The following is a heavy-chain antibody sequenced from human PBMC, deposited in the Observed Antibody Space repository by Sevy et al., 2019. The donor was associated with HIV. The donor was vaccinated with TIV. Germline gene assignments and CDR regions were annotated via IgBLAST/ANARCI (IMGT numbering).Heavy chain of an antibody. CDR1: GFTFSSYA. CDR2: ISGAGGSK. CDR3: ARDLRSNFFDAFDI. Sequence: GGSLRLSCAASGFTFSSYAMHWVRQAPGKGLEWVSGISGAGGSKWYADSVKGRFAISRDNSKNTLYLQMNTLRTEDTAMYYCARDLRSNFFDAFDIWGLGTMVTVSS. V-gene: IGHV3-23*01. J-gene: IGHJ3*02. D-gene: IGHD3-3*01.